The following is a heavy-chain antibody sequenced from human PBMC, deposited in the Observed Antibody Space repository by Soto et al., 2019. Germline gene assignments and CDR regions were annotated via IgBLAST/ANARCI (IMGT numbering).Heavy chain of an antibody. V-gene: IGHV4-39*01. Sequence: PSETLSLTCTVSGGSISSSSYYWGWIRQPPGKGLEWIGSIYYSGSTYYNPSLKSRVTISVDTSKNQFSLKLSSVTAADTAVYYCARSHCTNGVCYLGFDYWGQGTLVTVSS. CDR1: GGSISSSSYY. CDR3: ARSHCTNGVCYLGFDY. CDR2: IYYSGST. D-gene: IGHD2-8*01. J-gene: IGHJ4*02.